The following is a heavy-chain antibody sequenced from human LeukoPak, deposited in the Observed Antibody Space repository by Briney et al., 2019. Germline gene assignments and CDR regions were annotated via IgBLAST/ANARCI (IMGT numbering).Heavy chain of an antibody. CDR3: ARGRVYYYMDV. CDR2: VNPHSGGT. Sequence: GASVKVSCKASGYTFTDYYIHWVRQAPGHGLEWMGWVNPHSGGTNFAQRFRGRVTLTTDTSVTTAYMELSSLRSEDTAVYYCARGRVYYYMDVWGKGTTVTVSS. CDR1: GYTFTDYY. J-gene: IGHJ6*03. V-gene: IGHV1-2*02.